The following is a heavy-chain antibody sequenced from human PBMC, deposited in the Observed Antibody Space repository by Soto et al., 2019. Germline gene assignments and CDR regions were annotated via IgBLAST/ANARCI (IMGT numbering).Heavy chain of an antibody. V-gene: IGHV3-33*08. CDR2: IWYDGSNQ. Sequence: PGGSLRLSCAASGFTFSNYAMTWVRQAPGKGLEWVAVIWYDGSNQNYADTVKGRFTISRDNSKNTVDLQMNSLRAEDTALYYCARASPPDYWGQGTLVTSPQ. CDR3: ARASPPDY. CDR1: GFTFSNYA. J-gene: IGHJ4*02.